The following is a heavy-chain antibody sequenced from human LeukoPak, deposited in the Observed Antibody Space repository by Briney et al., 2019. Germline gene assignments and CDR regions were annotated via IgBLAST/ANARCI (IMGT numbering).Heavy chain of an antibody. CDR1: GYTFTNYG. J-gene: IGHJ1*01. CDR2: INTGNGNT. V-gene: IGHV1-3*04. D-gene: IGHD3-22*01. CDR3: ARVPLHDASGHYYSH. Sequence: AASVKVSCKTSGYTFTNYGMHWVRQAPRQSLEWMGWINTGNGNTKSSQKFQDRVTLTRDTPASTAYMELNSLSSEDTAVYFCARVPLHDASGHYYSHWGQGTLVTVSS.